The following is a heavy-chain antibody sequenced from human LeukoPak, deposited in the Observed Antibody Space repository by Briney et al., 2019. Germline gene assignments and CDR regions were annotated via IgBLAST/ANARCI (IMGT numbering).Heavy chain of an antibody. CDR3: AKDMGLRLGELSFEYYFDY. CDR2: ISWNSGSI. J-gene: IGHJ4*02. CDR1: GFTFDDYA. Sequence: PGRSLRLSCAASGFTFDDYAMHWVRQAPGKGLEWVSGISWNSGSIGYADSVKGRFTISRDNAKNSLYLQMNSLRAEDTALYYCAKDMGLRLGELSFEYYFDYWGQGTLVTVSS. V-gene: IGHV3-9*01. D-gene: IGHD3-16*02.